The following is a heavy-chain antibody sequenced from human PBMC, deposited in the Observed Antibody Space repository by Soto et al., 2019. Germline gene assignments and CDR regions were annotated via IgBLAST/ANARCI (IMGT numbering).Heavy chain of an antibody. V-gene: IGHV4-34*01. CDR1: GGSFSNYY. CDR3: GRGRGYSNAWGSYYSGMDV. D-gene: IGHD6-19*01. CDR2: INHTGST. Sequence: PSETLSLTGAIYGGSFSNYYWNWIRQPPGKWLEWMGKINHTGSTNYSPSLKSRLTISVDTSKNQFSLKLISVTAADTAVYFCGRGRGYSNAWGSYYSGMDVWGQGTTVTVSS. J-gene: IGHJ6*02.